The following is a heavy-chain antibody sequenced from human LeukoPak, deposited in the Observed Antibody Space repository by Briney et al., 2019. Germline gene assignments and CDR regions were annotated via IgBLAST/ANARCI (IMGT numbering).Heavy chain of an antibody. CDR1: GFTFSSYA. V-gene: IGHV3-23*01. D-gene: IGHD6-13*01. CDR2: ISGSGGST. J-gene: IGHJ3*02. CDR3: ARSVRVAAAGTGNDAFDI. Sequence: PGGSLRLSCAASGFTFSSYAMSWVRQAPGKGLEWVSAISGSGGSTYYADSVKGRFTISRDNSENTLYLQMNSLRAEDTAVYYCARSVRVAAAGTGNDAFDIWGQGTMVTVSS.